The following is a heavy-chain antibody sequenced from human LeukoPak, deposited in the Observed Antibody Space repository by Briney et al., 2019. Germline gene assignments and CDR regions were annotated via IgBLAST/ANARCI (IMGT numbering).Heavy chain of an antibody. J-gene: IGHJ5*02. D-gene: IGHD3-10*01. CDR1: GYTFTSYA. CDR3: ARDYGSGSYEAWFDP. CDR2: INTNTGNP. Sequence: ASVKASCKASGYTFTSYAMNWVRQAPGQGLEWMGWINTNTGNPTYAQGFTGRFVFSLDTSVSTAYLQICSLKAEDTAVYYCARDYGSGSYEAWFDPWGQGTLVTVSS. V-gene: IGHV7-4-1*01.